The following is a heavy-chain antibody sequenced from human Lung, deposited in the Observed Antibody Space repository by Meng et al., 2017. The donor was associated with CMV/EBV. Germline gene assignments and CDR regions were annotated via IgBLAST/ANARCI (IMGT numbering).Heavy chain of an antibody. V-gene: IGHV3-7*01. CDR1: GFTFSSYW. D-gene: IGHD6-19*01. CDR2: IKQDGSEK. Sequence: GGSLRLXCAASGFTFSSYWMSWVRQAPGKGLEWVANIKQDGSEKYYVDSVKGRFTISRDNAKNSLYLQMNSLRAEDTAVYYCARVSGIAVAGTLGFGYYYYGMDVWGQGTTVXVSS. J-gene: IGHJ6*02. CDR3: ARVSGIAVAGTLGFGYYYYGMDV.